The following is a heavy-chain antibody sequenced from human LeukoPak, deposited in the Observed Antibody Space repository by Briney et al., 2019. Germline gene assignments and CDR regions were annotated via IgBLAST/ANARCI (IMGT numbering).Heavy chain of an antibody. V-gene: IGHV1-2*02. CDR3: ARGTGRGATTRPVWFDP. CDR2: INPNSGGT. J-gene: IGHJ5*02. Sequence: ASVKVSCKAAGYTFTLYYVHWVRQAPGQGLEWMGWINPNSGGTNYAQKFQGRVTMTRDTSISTAYMELSRLRSDDTAVYYCARGTGRGATTRPVWFDPWGQGTLVTVSS. CDR1: GYTFTLYY. D-gene: IGHD4/OR15-4a*01.